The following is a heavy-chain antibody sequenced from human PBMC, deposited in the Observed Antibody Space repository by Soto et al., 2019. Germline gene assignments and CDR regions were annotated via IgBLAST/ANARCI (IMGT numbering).Heavy chain of an antibody. CDR1: GGSITSSRYY. CDR2: IYYSGST. CDR3: ARDRHNNFFDP. Sequence: PSETLSLTCPVSGGSITSSRYYWAWIRQPPGKGLEWIGYIYYSGSTYCNPSLESRVAISLDTSRSQFSLTLHSVTAADTAIYYCARDRHNNFFDPWGQGTLVTVSS. D-gene: IGHD6-6*01. J-gene: IGHJ5*02. V-gene: IGHV4-31*03.